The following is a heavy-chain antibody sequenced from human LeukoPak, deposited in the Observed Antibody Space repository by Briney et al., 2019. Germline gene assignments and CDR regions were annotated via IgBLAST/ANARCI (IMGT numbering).Heavy chain of an antibody. V-gene: IGHV1-8*03. CDR3: ARVHVGAPDYYMDV. CDR1: GYTFTIYD. CDR2: MNPNSGNT. Sequence: ASVTVSFKASGYTFTIYDINWVRQAPGQGLEWMGWMNPNSGNTGYAQKFQGRVTITRNTSISTAYMELSSLRSEDTAVYYCARVHVGAPDYYMDVWGKGTTVTVSS. J-gene: IGHJ6*03. D-gene: IGHD1-26*01.